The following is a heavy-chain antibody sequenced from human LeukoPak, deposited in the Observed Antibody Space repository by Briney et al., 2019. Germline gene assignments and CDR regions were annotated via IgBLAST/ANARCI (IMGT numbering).Heavy chain of an antibody. V-gene: IGHV4-59*12. CDR2: IYYSGST. CDR3: ARVDTAMVAQVDY. Sequence: SETLSLTCTVSGGSISSYYWSWIRQPPGKGLEWIGYIYYSGSTYYNPSLKSRVTISVDASKNQFSLKLSSVTAADTAVYYCARVDTAMVAQVDYWGQGTLVTVSS. J-gene: IGHJ4*02. D-gene: IGHD5-18*01. CDR1: GGSISSYY.